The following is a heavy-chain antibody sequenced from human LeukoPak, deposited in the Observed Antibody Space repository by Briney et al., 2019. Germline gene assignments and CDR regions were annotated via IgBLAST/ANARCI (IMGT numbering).Heavy chain of an antibody. Sequence: KPGGSLRLSCAASGFTFSSNSMNWVRQAPGKGLEWVSYISSSSTTIYYADSVKGRFTISRDNAKNSLYLQMNSLRVEDTAVYYCATIKAVRFHYWGQGTLVTVSS. V-gene: IGHV3-48*04. CDR3: ATIKAVRFHY. D-gene: IGHD6-19*01. J-gene: IGHJ4*02. CDR1: GFTFSSNS. CDR2: ISSSSTTI.